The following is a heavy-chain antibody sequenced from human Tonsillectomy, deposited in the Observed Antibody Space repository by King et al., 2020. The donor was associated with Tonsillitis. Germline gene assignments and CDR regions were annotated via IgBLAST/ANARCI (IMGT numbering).Heavy chain of an antibody. CDR2: IRSKANSYAT. J-gene: IGHJ4*02. Sequence: EVQLVESGGGLVQPGGSLKLSCAASGFTFSGAAMHWVRQASGKGLEWVGRIRSKANSYATAYVASVKGRVTISSDVSKNTAYLQMNSLKTEDTAVYYCTSGYCSGGSCYSWYYWGQGTLVTVSS. CDR1: GFTFSGAA. V-gene: IGHV3-73*01. D-gene: IGHD2-15*01. CDR3: TSGYCSGGSCYSWYY.